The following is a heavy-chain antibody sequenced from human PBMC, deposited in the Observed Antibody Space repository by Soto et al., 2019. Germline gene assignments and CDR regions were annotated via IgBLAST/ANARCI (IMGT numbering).Heavy chain of an antibody. J-gene: IGHJ5*02. V-gene: IGHV4-31*03. CDR1: GDSISWGASF. D-gene: IGHD2-2*01. Sequence: SETLSLTCTVSGDSISWGASFWIGIRQPPGKVLEWIANVYYSGSSYYNPSLKSRLTISVDTTKNQFSLQLKSMTAADTAVYYCAKLSCTSSTCYFPGWFDPWGQGTLVTVSS. CDR2: VYYSGSS. CDR3: AKLSCTSSTCYFPGWFDP.